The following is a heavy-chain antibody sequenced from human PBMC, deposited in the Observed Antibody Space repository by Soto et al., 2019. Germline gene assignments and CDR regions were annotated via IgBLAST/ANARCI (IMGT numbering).Heavy chain of an antibody. CDR2: ISGGGGAT. Sequence: EVQLLESGGGLVQPGGSLRLSCAASGFTFNRNAMSWVRQAPGKGLEWVSGISGGGGATYYADSVKGRFTISRDNSKNTLYLQMNSLRAEDTAIYYCAKSEPYGSGSYYFDYWGQGTLVTVSS. CDR1: GFTFNRNA. CDR3: AKSEPYGSGSYYFDY. D-gene: IGHD1-26*01. V-gene: IGHV3-23*01. J-gene: IGHJ4*02.